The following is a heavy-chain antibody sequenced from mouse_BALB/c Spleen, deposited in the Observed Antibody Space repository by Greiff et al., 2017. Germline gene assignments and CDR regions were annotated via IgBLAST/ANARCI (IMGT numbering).Heavy chain of an antibody. CDR1: GFTFSSYA. Sequence: EVKLVESGGGLVKPGGSLKLSCAASGFTFSSYAMSWVRQSPEKRLEWVAEISSGGSYTYYPDTVTGRFTISRDNAKNTLYLEMSSLRSEDTAMYYCARGRYLHSFDYWGQGTTLTVSS. V-gene: IGHV5-9-4*01. D-gene: IGHD1-1*01. CDR2: ISSGGSYT. CDR3: ARGRYLHSFDY. J-gene: IGHJ2*01.